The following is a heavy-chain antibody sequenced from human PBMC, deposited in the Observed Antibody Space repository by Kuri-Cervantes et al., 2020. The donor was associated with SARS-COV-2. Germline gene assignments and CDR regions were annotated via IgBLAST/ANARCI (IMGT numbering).Heavy chain of an antibody. Sequence: SETLSLTCTVSGGSISSYYWSWIRQPPGKGLEWIGEINHSGSTNYNPSLKSRVTISVDTSKNQFSLKLSSVTAADTAVYYCARSSNHYYNFWSGYYRNYYYYYMDVWGKGTTVTVSS. J-gene: IGHJ6*03. D-gene: IGHD3-3*01. V-gene: IGHV4-34*01. CDR3: ARSSNHYYNFWSGYYRNYYYYYMDV. CDR1: GGSISSYY. CDR2: INHSGST.